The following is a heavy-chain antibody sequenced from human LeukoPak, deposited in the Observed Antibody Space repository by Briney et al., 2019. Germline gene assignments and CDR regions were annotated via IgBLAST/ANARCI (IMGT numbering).Heavy chain of an antibody. V-gene: IGHV3-7*02. CDR2: INRDGSEK. Sequence: GGSLRLSCAASGFTLSSYWMSWVRQAPGKGLEWVANINRDGSEKYYVDSVKGRFTISRDNAKNSLYLQMDSLRAEDTSVYYCARMLVGGTNWFDPWGQGTLVTVSS. J-gene: IGHJ5*02. D-gene: IGHD1-26*01. CDR3: ARMLVGGTNWFDP. CDR1: GFTLSSYW.